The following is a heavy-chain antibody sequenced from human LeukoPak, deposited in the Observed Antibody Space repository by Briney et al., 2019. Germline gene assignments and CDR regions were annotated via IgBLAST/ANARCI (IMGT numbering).Heavy chain of an antibody. CDR2: INPSRGST. D-gene: IGHD3-22*01. J-gene: IGHJ4*02. CDR1: GYTFTSYG. V-gene: IGHV1-46*01. Sequence: GASVKVSCKASGYTFTSYGISWVRQAPGQGLEWMGIINPSRGSTTYAQKFQGRATMTRDTSTSTVYMELSSLRSEDTAVYYCANGSYYYDSSGLDYWGQGTLVTVSS. CDR3: ANGSYYYDSSGLDY.